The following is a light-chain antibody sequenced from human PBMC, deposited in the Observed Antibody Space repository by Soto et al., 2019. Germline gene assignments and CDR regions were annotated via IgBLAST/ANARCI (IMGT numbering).Light chain of an antibody. J-gene: IGLJ2*01. V-gene: IGLV2-23*01. CDR1: SSDVGSYNL. CDR2: EGS. Sequence: QSALTQPASVSGSPGQSITISCTGTSSDVGSYNLVSWYQQHPGKAPKLMIHEGSKRPSGVSNRFSGSKSGNTASLTISGLQAEDEADYYCCSYAGRGVVFGGGTKVTVL. CDR3: CSYAGRGVV.